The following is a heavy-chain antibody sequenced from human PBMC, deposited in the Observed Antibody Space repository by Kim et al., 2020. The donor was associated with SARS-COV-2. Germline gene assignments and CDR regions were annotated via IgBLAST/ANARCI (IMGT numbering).Heavy chain of an antibody. CDR1: GFTFGDYA. D-gene: IGHD6-19*01. CDR2: IRSKAYGGTT. Sequence: GGSLRLSCTASGFTFGDYAMSWVRQAPGKGLEGVGFIRSKAYGGTTEYAASVKGRFTISRDDSKSIAYLQMNSLKTEDTAVYYCLGLSSGWHPYFDYWGQGTLVTVSS. J-gene: IGHJ4*02. CDR3: LGLSSGWHPYFDY. V-gene: IGHV3-49*04.